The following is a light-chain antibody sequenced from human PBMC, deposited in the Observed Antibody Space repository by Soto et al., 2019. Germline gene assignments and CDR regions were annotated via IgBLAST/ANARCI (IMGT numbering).Light chain of an antibody. CDR1: QSVSSN. J-gene: IGKJ1*01. CDR3: QQYNNWPQWT. V-gene: IGKV3-15*01. Sequence: EIVMTQSPATLSVSPGERATLSCRASQSVSSNLAWYQQKPGQAPRLLIYGASTSATGIPARFSGSGSGTEFTLTISSLPSEDFAVYYWQQYNNWPQWTFGQGTKVEIK. CDR2: GAS.